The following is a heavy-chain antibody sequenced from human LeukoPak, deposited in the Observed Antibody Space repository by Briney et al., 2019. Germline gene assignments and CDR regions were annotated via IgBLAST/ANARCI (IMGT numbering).Heavy chain of an antibody. J-gene: IGHJ6*03. CDR2: IYTSGST. CDR1: GGSISSGSYY. CDR3: ARDYYDSSGYTYYMDV. D-gene: IGHD3-22*01. V-gene: IGHV4-61*02. Sequence: SETLSLTCTVSGGSISSGSYYWSWIRQPAGKGLEWIGRIYTSGSTNYNPSLKSRVTMSVDTSKNQFSLKLSSVTAADTAVYYCARDYYDSSGYTYYMDVWGKGTTVTVSS.